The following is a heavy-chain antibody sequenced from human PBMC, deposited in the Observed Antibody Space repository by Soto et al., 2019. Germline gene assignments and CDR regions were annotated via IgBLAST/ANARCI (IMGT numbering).Heavy chain of an antibody. D-gene: IGHD1-1*01. CDR3: ASGHDAYKVRY. Sequence: QVQLQESGPGLVKPSQTLSLTCTVSGGSISSGGTGSYWTWIRQLPGKGLEWIGYIYYTGNTYYIPSLKSRPTISIDRSENQSSLQLPAVTAADTAVYFCASGHDAYKVRYWGQGTLVTVSS. CDR1: GGSISSGGTGSY. CDR2: IYYTGNT. V-gene: IGHV4-31*03. J-gene: IGHJ4*02.